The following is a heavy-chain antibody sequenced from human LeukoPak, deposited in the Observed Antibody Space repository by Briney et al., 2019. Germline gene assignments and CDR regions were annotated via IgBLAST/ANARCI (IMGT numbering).Heavy chain of an antibody. D-gene: IGHD1-26*01. J-gene: IGHJ5*02. V-gene: IGHV3-33*01. Sequence: PGGSLRLSCAASGFTFSSYGMHWVRQAPGKGLEWVAVIWYDGSNKYYADSVKGRFTISRDNSKNTLYLQMNSLRAEDTAVYYCARDLGSYWFDPGGQGTLVTVSS. CDR1: GFTFSSYG. CDR3: ARDLGSYWFDP. CDR2: IWYDGSNK.